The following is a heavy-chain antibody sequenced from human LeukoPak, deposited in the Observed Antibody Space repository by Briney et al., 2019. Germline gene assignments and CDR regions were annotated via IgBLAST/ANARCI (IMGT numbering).Heavy chain of an antibody. CDR1: GFTFSSYS. Sequence: GGSLRLSCAASGFTFSSYSMNWVGQAPGKGLEWVSYISSSSTRYYADAVKGRFTISRDNAKNSLYLQMNSLRAEDTAVYYCARVPHYDSSGYYNYYYMDVWGKGTTVTVSS. CDR3: ARVPHYDSSGYYNYYYMDV. V-gene: IGHV3-48*01. CDR2: ISSSSTR. D-gene: IGHD3-22*01. J-gene: IGHJ6*03.